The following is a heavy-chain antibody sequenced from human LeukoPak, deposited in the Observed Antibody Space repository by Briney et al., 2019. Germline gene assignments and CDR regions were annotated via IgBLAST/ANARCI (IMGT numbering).Heavy chain of an antibody. V-gene: IGHV1-69*05. CDR2: IIPIFGTA. CDR3: ASSSNWNYIMAY. J-gene: IGHJ4*02. Sequence: SVKVSCKASGGTFNSYAISWVRQAPGQGLEWMGGIIPIFGTANYAQKFQGRVTITTDESTSTAYMELSSLRSEDTAVYYCASSSNWNYIMAYWGQGTLVTVSS. D-gene: IGHD1-7*01. CDR1: GGTFNSYA.